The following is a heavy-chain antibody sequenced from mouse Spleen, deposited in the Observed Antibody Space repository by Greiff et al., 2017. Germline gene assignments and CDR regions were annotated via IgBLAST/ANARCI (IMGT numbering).Heavy chain of an antibody. CDR3: ARPYYGSGYFDV. J-gene: IGHJ1*03. CDR1: GFSLTSYG. D-gene: IGHD1-1*01. Sequence: VKLKQSGPGLVQPSQSLSITCTVSGFSLTSYGVHWVRQSPGKGLEWLGVIWSGGSTDYNAAFISRLSISKDNSKSQVFFKMNSLQADDTAIYYCARPYYGSGYFDVWGTGTTVTVSS. CDR2: IWSGGST. V-gene: IGHV2-2*01.